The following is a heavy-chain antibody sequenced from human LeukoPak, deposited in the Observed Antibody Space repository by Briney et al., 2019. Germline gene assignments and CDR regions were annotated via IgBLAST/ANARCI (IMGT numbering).Heavy chain of an antibody. D-gene: IGHD1-26*01. CDR1: GGTFSSYA. Sequence: ASVKVSCKASGGTFSSYAISWVRQAPGQGLEWMGWISAYNGNTNYAQKLQGRVTMTTDTSTSTAYMELRSLRSDDTAVYYCARERPYLVGAPNYFDYWGQGTLVTVSS. CDR2: ISAYNGNT. CDR3: ARERPYLVGAPNYFDY. V-gene: IGHV1-18*01. J-gene: IGHJ4*02.